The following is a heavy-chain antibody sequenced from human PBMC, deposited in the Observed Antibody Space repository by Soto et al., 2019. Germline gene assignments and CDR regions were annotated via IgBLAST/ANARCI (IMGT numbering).Heavy chain of an antibody. CDR1: GVTLSNFA. D-gene: IGHD2-2*01. J-gene: IGHJ4*02. V-gene: IGHV3-23*01. CDR2: IIGPGDST. CDR3: AKGYCSSTSCSFDY. Sequence: XGALRLSCAASGVTLSNFAMNWVRQAPGSGLEWVSVIIGPGDSTDYADSVKGRFTISRDKSKNTVYLQMNSLRDEDTALYYCAKGYCSSTSCSFDYWGQGTLVTVSS.